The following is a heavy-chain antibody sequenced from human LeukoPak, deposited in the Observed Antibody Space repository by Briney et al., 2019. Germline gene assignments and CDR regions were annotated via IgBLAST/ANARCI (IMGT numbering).Heavy chain of an antibody. Sequence: GGSLRLSCAASGFIFDDYAMHWVRQAPGKGLEWVSGISWNSGSLAYADSVKGRFTISRDNAKNSLYLQMNSLRTEDTALYYCARGLGGDQGYFDLWGRGTLATVSS. D-gene: IGHD3-10*01. J-gene: IGHJ2*01. CDR3: ARGLGGDQGYFDL. CDR1: GFIFDDYA. V-gene: IGHV3-9*01. CDR2: ISWNSGSL.